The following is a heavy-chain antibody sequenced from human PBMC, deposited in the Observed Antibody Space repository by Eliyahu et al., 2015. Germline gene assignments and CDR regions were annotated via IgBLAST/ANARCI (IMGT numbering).Heavy chain of an antibody. V-gene: IGHV3-30*16. Sequence: QEQLVESGGGMVQPGRSLKLXCSGSRFPFXNYAFXXXRXAPGKGLEWLAVISYDGSNKYYLDSVKGRFTISRDNSRNTLYLQMNTLRTEDTAVYYCARDYLPPGYFTFYGVVKVHGLDVWGRGTTVTVSS. J-gene: IGHJ6*02. CDR1: RFPFXNYA. CDR2: ISYDGSNK. D-gene: IGHD3-3*01. CDR3: ARDYLPPGYFTFYGVVKVHGLDV.